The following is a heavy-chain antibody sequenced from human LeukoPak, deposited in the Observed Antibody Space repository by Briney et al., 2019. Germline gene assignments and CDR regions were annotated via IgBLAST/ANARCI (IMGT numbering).Heavy chain of an antibody. Sequence: ASVKVSCKASGYTFTGYYMHWVRQAPGQGLERMGWINPNSGGTNYAQKFQGRVTMTRDTSISTAYMELSRLRSDDTAVYYCAREGSSSSFFDYWGQGTLVTVSS. CDR2: INPNSGGT. D-gene: IGHD6-6*01. V-gene: IGHV1-2*02. CDR1: GYTFTGYY. CDR3: AREGSSSSFFDY. J-gene: IGHJ4*02.